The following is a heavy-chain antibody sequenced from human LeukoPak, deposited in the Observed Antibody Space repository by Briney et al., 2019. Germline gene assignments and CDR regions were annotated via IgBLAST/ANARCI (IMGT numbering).Heavy chain of an antibody. J-gene: IGHJ4*02. CDR1: GYTFTGYY. CDR3: ARGGVAATLFDY. Sequence: ASVKVSCKASGYTFTGYYMHWVRQAPGQGLEWMGWINPNSGGTNYAQKFQGWVTMTRDTSISTAYMELSSLESEDTAVYYCARGGVAATLFDYWGQGTLVTVSS. CDR2: INPNSGGT. D-gene: IGHD2-15*01. V-gene: IGHV1-2*04.